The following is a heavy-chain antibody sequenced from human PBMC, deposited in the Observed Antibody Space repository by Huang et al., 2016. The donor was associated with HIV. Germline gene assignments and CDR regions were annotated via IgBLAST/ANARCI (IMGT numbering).Heavy chain of an antibody. J-gene: IGHJ3*01. D-gene: IGHD4-4*01. CDR1: GYDFGSYG. V-gene: IGHV1-18*01. Sequence: QVQLVQSGGEVMQPGASVRVSCKASGYDFGSYGMRWVVQAPGQGREWLGWIGRDSRYTVSAQKFQGRVTMTTDTSTTTTYMELRSLRSDDTAMYYCARDPYYSNRWKRNDASFLWGQGTMITVSS. CDR2: IGRDSRYT. CDR3: ARDPYYSNRWKRNDASFL.